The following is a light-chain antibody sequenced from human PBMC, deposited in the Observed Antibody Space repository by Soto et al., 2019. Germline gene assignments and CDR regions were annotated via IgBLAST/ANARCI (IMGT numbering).Light chain of an antibody. CDR3: SSYTSSSTRV. Sequence: QSALTQPASVSGSPGQSITISCTGTSSDVGAYDYVSWYQQHPDKAPKLMIYDVSNRPSGVSDRFSGSKSVNTATLTISGLQAEDEADYYYSSYTSSSTRVFGTGTKLTVL. V-gene: IGLV2-14*03. J-gene: IGLJ1*01. CDR1: SSDVGAYDY. CDR2: DVS.